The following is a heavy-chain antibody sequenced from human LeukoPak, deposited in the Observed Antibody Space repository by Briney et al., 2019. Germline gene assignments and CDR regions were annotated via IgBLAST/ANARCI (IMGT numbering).Heavy chain of an antibody. CDR2: ISAYNGNT. CDR1: GYTFTSYG. V-gene: IGHV1-18*01. CDR3: AREGVGLENPGIAVAGTYYYYGMDV. D-gene: IGHD6-19*01. J-gene: IGHJ6*02. Sequence: GASVKVSCKASGYTFTSYGISWVRQAPGQGLEWMGWISAYNGNTNYAQKLQGRVTMTTDTSTSTAYMELRSLRSDDTAVYYCAREGVGLENPGIAVAGTYYYYGMDVWGQGTTVTVSS.